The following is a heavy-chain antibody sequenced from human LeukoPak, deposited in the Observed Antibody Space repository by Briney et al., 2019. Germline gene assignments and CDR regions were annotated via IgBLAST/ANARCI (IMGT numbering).Heavy chain of an antibody. J-gene: IGHJ4*02. CDR1: GDTLTELS. Sequence: ASVKVSCKLSGDTLTELSRHWVRQAPGKGREWVGGFDPEDGETIYVQKFQGRVTMTEDTSTDTAYMELRSLRSEDTAVYYCATTIGWELTTPFDYWGQGTLVTVSS. CDR2: FDPEDGET. D-gene: IGHD1-26*01. V-gene: IGHV1-24*01. CDR3: ATTIGWELTTPFDY.